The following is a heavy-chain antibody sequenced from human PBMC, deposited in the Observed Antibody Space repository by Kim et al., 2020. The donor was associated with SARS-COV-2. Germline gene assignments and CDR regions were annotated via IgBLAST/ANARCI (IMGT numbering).Heavy chain of an antibody. CDR1: GFTFSSYA. J-gene: IGHJ5*02. CDR3: AKGDTAMVYSDWFDP. CDR2: ISGSGGST. Sequence: GGSLRLSCAASGFTFSSYAMSWVRQAPGKGLEWVSAISGSGGSTYYADSVKGRFTISRDNSKNTLYLQMNSLRAEDTAVYYCAKGDTAMVYSDWFDPWGQGTLVTVSS. D-gene: IGHD5-18*01. V-gene: IGHV3-23*01.